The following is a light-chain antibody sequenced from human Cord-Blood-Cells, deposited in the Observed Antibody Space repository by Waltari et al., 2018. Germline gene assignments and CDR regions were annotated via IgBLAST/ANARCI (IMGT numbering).Light chain of an antibody. CDR2: WAS. CDR1: QSVLYSSNNKNY. Sequence: DIVMTQSPDSLAVSLGERATINCKSSQSVLYSSNNKNYLAWYQQKPGQRPKLPIYWASTRESGVPDRFRGSGSGTDVTHTISRLQAEDVAVYDCQQYYSTPWTFGQGTKVEIK. V-gene: IGKV4-1*01. CDR3: QQYYSTPWT. J-gene: IGKJ1*01.